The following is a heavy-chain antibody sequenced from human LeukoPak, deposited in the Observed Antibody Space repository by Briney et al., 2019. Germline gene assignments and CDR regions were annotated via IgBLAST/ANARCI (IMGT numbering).Heavy chain of an antibody. CDR3: ARDKGFFSGMDV. CDR2: IRYDGSNK. V-gene: IGHV3-30*02. D-gene: IGHD3-3*01. J-gene: IGHJ6*02. Sequence: GGSLRLSCAASGFTFSSYGMHWVRQAPGKGLEWVAFIRYDGSNKYYADSVKGRFTISRDNSKNTLYLQMNSLRGEDTALYYCARDKGFFSGMDVWGQGTTVTVSS. CDR1: GFTFSSYG.